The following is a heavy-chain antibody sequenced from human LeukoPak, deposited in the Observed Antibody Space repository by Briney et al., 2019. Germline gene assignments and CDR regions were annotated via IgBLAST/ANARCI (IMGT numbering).Heavy chain of an antibody. Sequence: ASVKVSFKTSGYPFITFGIGWVRQAPGQGLEWMGWISAYSGNTRYTQKFQGRVTMTTDTSTTTANMELRSLKSDDTAVYYCARRSHCGGDCLLDYWGQGTLVTVSS. CDR3: ARRSHCGGDCLLDY. D-gene: IGHD2-21*02. CDR1: GYPFITFG. CDR2: ISAYSGNT. V-gene: IGHV1-18*01. J-gene: IGHJ4*02.